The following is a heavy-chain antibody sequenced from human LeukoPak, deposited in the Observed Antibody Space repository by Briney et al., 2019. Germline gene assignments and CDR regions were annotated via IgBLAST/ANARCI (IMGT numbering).Heavy chain of an antibody. CDR3: ASSVATIPSPFDY. CDR1: GGTFSSHA. J-gene: IGHJ4*02. V-gene: IGHV1-69*01. Sequence: SVKVSCKASGGTFSSHAISWVRQAPGQGLEWMGGIIPIFGTANYAQKFQGRVTITADESTSTAYMELSSLRSEDTAVYYCASSVATIPSPFDYWGQGTLVTVSS. CDR2: IIPIFGTA. D-gene: IGHD5-12*01.